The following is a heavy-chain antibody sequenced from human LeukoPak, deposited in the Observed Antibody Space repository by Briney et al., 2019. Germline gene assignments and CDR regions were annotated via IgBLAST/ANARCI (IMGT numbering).Heavy chain of an antibody. D-gene: IGHD3-10*01. CDR2: INHSGST. J-gene: IGHJ3*02. CDR1: GGSFSGYY. CDR3: ARGRITMVRGVIPKAFDI. Sequence: SETLSLTCAVYGGSFSGYYWSWIRQPPGKGLEWIGEINHSGSTNYNLSLKSRVTISVDTSKNQFSLKLSSVTAADTAVYYCARGRITMVRGVIPKAFDIWGQGTMVTVSS. V-gene: IGHV4-34*01.